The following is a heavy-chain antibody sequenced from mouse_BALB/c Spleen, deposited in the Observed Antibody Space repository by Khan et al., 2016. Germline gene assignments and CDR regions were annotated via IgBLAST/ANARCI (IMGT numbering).Heavy chain of an antibody. CDR3: ASAWYFDY. CDR2: ISYDGSN. CDR1: GYSITSGYY. J-gene: IGHJ2*01. Sequence: EVQLQESGPGLVKPSQSLSLTCSVTGYSITSGYYWNWIRQFPGNKLEWMGYISYDGSNNYNPSLKNRISITRDTSKNQFFLKLNSVTTEATATXYCASAWYFDYWGQGTTLTVSS. V-gene: IGHV3-6*02.